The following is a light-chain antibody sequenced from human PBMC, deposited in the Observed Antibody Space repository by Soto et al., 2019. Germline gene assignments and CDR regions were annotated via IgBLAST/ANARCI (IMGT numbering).Light chain of an antibody. CDR3: QQRSSWPL. V-gene: IGKV3-11*01. Sequence: TQSPSTLSASVGDRVTITCRASQSINKWVAWFQQRPGQAPRLLIYDTSKRATGVPARFSGSGSGTDFTLTISSLEPEDFAVYYCQQRSSWPLFGQGTKLEIK. CDR2: DTS. J-gene: IGKJ2*01. CDR1: QSINKW.